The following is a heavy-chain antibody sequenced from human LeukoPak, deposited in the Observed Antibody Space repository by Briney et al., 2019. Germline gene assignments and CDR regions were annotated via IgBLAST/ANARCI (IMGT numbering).Heavy chain of an antibody. CDR3: ASLYSTSEYYFDY. J-gene: IGHJ4*02. CDR1: GYYFTDYW. Sequence: GGSLKISCKGSGYYFTDYWIGWVRQMPGKGLEWMGIIYPGDSDTKYSPSFQGQVTISADKSISTAYLQWSSLKASDTAMYYCASLYSTSEYYFDYWGQGTLVTVSS. D-gene: IGHD6-6*01. V-gene: IGHV5-51*01. CDR2: IYPGDSDT.